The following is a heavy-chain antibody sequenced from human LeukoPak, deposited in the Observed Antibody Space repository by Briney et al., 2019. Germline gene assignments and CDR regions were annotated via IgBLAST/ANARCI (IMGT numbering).Heavy chain of an antibody. D-gene: IGHD1-26*01. Sequence: KPSETLSLTCTVSGGSISSGSYHWSWIRQPAGKGLEWIGRIYTSGSTNYNPSLKSRVTISVDTSKNQFSLKLSSVTAADTAVYYCASLDSRRGATADWGQGTLVTVSS. CDR1: GGSISSGSYH. CDR2: IYTSGST. J-gene: IGHJ4*02. CDR3: ASLDSRRGATAD. V-gene: IGHV4-61*02.